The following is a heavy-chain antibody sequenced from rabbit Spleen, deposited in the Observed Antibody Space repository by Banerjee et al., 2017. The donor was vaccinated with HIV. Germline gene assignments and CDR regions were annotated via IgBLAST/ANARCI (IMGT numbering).Heavy chain of an antibody. CDR3: ARDTSSSFSSYGMDL. Sequence: QEQLVESRGGLVQPGGSLTLTCTASGFSFSAGYYMCWVRQAPGKGLEWIACIHGGSGSTAYASWAKGRFTVSKTSSTTVTLQLNSLTAADTATYFCARDTSSSFSSYGMDLWGQGTLVTVS. J-gene: IGHJ6*01. CDR1: GFSFSAGYY. CDR2: IHGGSGST. V-gene: IGHV1S45*01. D-gene: IGHD1-1*01.